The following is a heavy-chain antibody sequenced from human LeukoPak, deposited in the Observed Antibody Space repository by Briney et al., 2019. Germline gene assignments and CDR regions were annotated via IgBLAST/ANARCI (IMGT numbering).Heavy chain of an antibody. Sequence: GGSLRLSCAASGFTFSSYWMSWVRQAPGKGLEWVANIKQDGSEKYYVDSVKGRFTISRDNAKNSLYLQMNSLRADDTAIYYCATKTAADEVYFDYWGQGSLVTVSS. CDR1: GFTFSSYW. CDR3: ATKTAADEVYFDY. V-gene: IGHV3-7*01. D-gene: IGHD6-25*01. CDR2: IKQDGSEK. J-gene: IGHJ4*02.